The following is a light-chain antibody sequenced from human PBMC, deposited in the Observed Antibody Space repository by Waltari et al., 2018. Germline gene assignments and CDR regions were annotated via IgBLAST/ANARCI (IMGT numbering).Light chain of an antibody. Sequence: EIVMTQSPATLSVSPGERATPPCRASQSVSSNLAWYQQKPGQPPRLLIYGASTRATGIPARFSGSGSGTEFTLTISSLQSEDFAVYYCQQYNNWLRGLTFGGGTKVEIK. CDR1: QSVSSN. V-gene: IGKV3-15*01. J-gene: IGKJ4*01. CDR3: QQYNNWLRGLT. CDR2: GAS.